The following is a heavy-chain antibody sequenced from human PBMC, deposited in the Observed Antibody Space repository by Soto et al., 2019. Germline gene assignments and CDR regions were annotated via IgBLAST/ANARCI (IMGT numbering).Heavy chain of an antibody. CDR2: ISGSGGST. J-gene: IGHJ6*02. V-gene: IGHV3-23*01. CDR1: GSTFSSYA. Sequence: LSYAASGSTFSSYAIIWVRQAPWKGLELVSAISGSGGSTYYADSVKSRLTISKDTSKSQVVLTMTNMDPVDTATYYCARTPRPDYYYYYGMDVWGQGNTVTVSS. CDR3: ARTPRPDYYYYYGMDV.